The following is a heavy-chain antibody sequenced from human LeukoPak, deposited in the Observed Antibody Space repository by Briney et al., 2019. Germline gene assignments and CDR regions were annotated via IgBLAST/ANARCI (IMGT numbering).Heavy chain of an antibody. J-gene: IGHJ4*02. Sequence: GESLKISCKGSGYSFTNHWIGWVRQMPGXXLERMGVXXPGDSDTRYSPSFQGQVTISADTSISTAYLQWSSLKASDTAMYYCARRSLYYYDSSGFYFDSWGQGTLVTVSS. CDR3: ARRSLYYYDSSGFYFDS. CDR2: XXPGDSDT. V-gene: IGHV5-51*01. D-gene: IGHD3-22*01. CDR1: GYSFTNHW.